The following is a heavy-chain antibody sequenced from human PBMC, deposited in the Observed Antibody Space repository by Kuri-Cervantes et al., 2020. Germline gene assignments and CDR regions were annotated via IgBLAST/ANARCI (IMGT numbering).Heavy chain of an antibody. Sequence: GESLKISCAASGFTFNHAWMNWVRQAPGKGLEWVTFIRYDGSDKYYADSVKGRFTTSRDNSKNTLYLQMDSLRTEDTAVYFCAKESLDNRGYYSEHGIDYWGQGTLVTVSS. CDR2: IRYDGSDK. D-gene: IGHD3-22*01. V-gene: IGHV3-30*02. J-gene: IGHJ4*02. CDR1: GFTFNHAW. CDR3: AKESLDNRGYYSEHGIDY.